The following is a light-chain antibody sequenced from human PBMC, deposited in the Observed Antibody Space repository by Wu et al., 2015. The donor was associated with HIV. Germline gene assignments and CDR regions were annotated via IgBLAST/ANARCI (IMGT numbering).Light chain of an antibody. CDR3: QQFNNYPRT. Sequence: AIQLTQSPSSLSASVGDRVTITCRASQGISSALAWYQQKPGKAPKLLIYDASTLESEVPSRFSGSGSGTDFTLTISSLQPEDFATYYCQQFNNYPRTFGQGTKVEMK. CDR1: QGISSA. CDR2: DAS. J-gene: IGKJ1*01. V-gene: IGKV1D-13*01.